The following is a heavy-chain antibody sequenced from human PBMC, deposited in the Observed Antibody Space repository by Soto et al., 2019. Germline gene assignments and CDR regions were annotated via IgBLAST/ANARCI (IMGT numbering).Heavy chain of an antibody. J-gene: IGHJ4*02. CDR3: SKDVVGDYPC. Sequence: GGSLRLSCAASGFTFSSCCMCWVSRDPGEGVEWVSANSDHDGSTYYAASVKGRFTISRDNSKNTQYLQMNTLRTEDTAVDYGSKDVVGDYPCWGQGTLVTVSS. CDR1: GFTFSSCC. CDR2: NSDHDGST. D-gene: IGHD4-17*01. V-gene: IGHV3-23*01.